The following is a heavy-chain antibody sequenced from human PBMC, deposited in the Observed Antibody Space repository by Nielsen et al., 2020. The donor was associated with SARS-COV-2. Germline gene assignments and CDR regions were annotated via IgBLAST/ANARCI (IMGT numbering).Heavy chain of an antibody. CDR2: ISYDGSEK. V-gene: IGHV3-30-3*01. CDR1: GFTFSSYG. CDR3: ARGTGWGSYFDY. J-gene: IGHJ4*02. Sequence: GGSLRLSCAASGFTFSSYGMHWVRRAPGKGLEWVAVISYDGSEKYYADSVKGRFTISRDNFKNTLYLQINSLRAEDTAVYYCARGTGWGSYFDYWGQGTLVTVSS. D-gene: IGHD7-27*01.